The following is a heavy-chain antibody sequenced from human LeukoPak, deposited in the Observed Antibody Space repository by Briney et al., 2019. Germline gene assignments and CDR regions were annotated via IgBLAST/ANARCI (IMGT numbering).Heavy chain of an antibody. CDR1: GFTFSSAW. CDR3: TTVQGLLLHLVY. CDR2: IKSKTDGGTT. Sequence: GGSLRLSCAASGFTFSSAWMNWVRQAPGKGLEWVGRIKSKTDGGTTDYAAPVRGRFTISRDESKHTVYLQMNSLKTDDTAVYYCTTVQGLLLHLVYWGEGTLVTASS. J-gene: IGHJ4*02. D-gene: IGHD2-15*01. V-gene: IGHV3-15*01.